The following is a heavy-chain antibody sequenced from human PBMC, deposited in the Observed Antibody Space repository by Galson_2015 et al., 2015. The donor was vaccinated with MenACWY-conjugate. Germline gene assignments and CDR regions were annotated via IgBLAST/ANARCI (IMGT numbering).Heavy chain of an antibody. D-gene: IGHD2-15*01. CDR1: GFTFRNYW. Sequence: SLRLSCAASGFTFRNYWMHWVRHDPGKGLAWISHINKDGSRTTYADSVKGRFTISRDNTKNTVYLRMNSLRTEDTAVYYCVKDRGDIVAAVPANWFDPWGQGTLVTVSS. V-gene: IGHV3-74*01. J-gene: IGHJ5*02. CDR3: VKDRGDIVAAVPANWFDP. CDR2: INKDGSRT.